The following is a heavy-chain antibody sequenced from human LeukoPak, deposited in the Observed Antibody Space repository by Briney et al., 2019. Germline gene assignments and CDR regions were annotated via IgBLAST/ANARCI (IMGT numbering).Heavy chain of an antibody. V-gene: IGHV1-18*01. J-gene: IGHJ4*02. CDR1: GYTFTTYG. CDR3: ARGSLRFLEWSADH. CDR2: ISADNGNT. D-gene: IGHD3-3*01. Sequence: ASVKVSCKASGYTFTTYGISWVRQAPGQGLEWMGWISADNGNTNYAQKFQGIIIMTTDTSTSTAFMEMKSLKSDDTAVYYCARGSLRFLEWSADHWGQGTLVTVSS.